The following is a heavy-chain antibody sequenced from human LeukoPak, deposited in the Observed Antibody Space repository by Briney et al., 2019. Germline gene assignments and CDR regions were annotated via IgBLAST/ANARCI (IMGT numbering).Heavy chain of an antibody. Sequence: ASVKVSCKASGYTFTGYYMHWVRQAPGQGLEWMGWINPNSGCTNYAQKFQGRVTMTRDTSISTAYMELSRLRSDDTAVYYCARAPSSAVRAFDIWGQGTMVTVSS. D-gene: IGHD6-6*01. CDR1: GYTFTGYY. CDR3: ARAPSSAVRAFDI. J-gene: IGHJ3*02. CDR2: INPNSGCT. V-gene: IGHV1-2*02.